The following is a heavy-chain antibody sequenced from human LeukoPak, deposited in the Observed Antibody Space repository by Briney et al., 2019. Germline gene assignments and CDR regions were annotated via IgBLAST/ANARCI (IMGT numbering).Heavy chain of an antibody. CDR1: GYTFTGYY. J-gene: IGHJ6*03. CDR3: ARGQRTLWFGESIRVPYYYYYYMDV. Sequence: ASVKVSCKASGYTFTGYYMHWVRQAPGQGLEWMGWINPNSGGTNYAQKFQGRVTMTRDTSISTAYMELSRLRSDDTAVYYCARGQRTLWFGESIRVPYYYYYYMDVWAKGPRSPSP. D-gene: IGHD3-10*01. CDR2: INPNSGGT. V-gene: IGHV1-2*02.